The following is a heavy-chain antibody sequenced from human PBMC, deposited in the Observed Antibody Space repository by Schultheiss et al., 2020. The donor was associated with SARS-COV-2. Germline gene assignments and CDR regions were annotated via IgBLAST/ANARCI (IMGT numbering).Heavy chain of an antibody. CDR1: GFTFSSYA. J-gene: IGHJ4*02. D-gene: IGHD3-3*01. CDR3: TRAGSGYYTDFDY. CDR2: ISYDGSNK. Sequence: GESLKISCAASGFTFSSYAMSWVRQAPGKGLEWVAVISYDGSNKYYADSVKGRFTISRDNAKNSLYLQMNSLRAEDTALYYCTRAGSGYYTDFDYWGQGTLVTVSS. V-gene: IGHV3-30*03.